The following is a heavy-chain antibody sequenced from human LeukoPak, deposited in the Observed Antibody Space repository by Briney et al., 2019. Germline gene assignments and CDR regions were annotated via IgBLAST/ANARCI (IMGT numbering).Heavy chain of an antibody. V-gene: IGHV3-23*01. J-gene: IGHJ4*02. CDR2: ISNSGGIT. Sequence: PGGSLRLSCEASGLTFDIYSMSWVRQAPGKGLEWVADISNSGGITMYADSVKGRFTISRDNSKNTVYLQVNSLRAEDTAVYCSKGLQAAGHLAHDNWGQGALVTVSS. CDR1: GLTFDIYS. D-gene: IGHD1-14*01. CDR3: KGLQAAGHLAHDN.